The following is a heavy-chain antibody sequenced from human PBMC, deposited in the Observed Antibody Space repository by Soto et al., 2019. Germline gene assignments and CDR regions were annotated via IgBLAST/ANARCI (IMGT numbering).Heavy chain of an antibody. CDR1: GFTFSDYY. Sequence: GGSLRLSCAASGFTFSDYYMSWIRQAPGKGLEWVSYISSSGSTIYYADSVKGRFTISRDNAKNSLYLQMNSLRAEDTAVYYCAREMNTAMVHYYYYYMDVWGKGTTVTVSS. D-gene: IGHD5-18*01. V-gene: IGHV3-11*01. J-gene: IGHJ6*03. CDR3: AREMNTAMVHYYYYYMDV. CDR2: ISSSGSTI.